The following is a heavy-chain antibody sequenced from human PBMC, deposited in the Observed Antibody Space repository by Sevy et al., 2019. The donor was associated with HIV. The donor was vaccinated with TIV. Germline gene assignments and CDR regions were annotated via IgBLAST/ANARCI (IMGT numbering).Heavy chain of an antibody. V-gene: IGHV3-9*01. CDR3: AKDMSRGGTGTGLDY. CDR2: INWIGAAT. CDR1: GFTFHTSA. J-gene: IGHJ4*02. D-gene: IGHD1-7*01. Sequence: GGSLRLSCAASGFTFHTSAMHWVRQAPGKGLEWVSGINWIGAATGYADSVRGRFTISRDDAKKSLFLHMNRLRPEDTAFYYCAKDMSRGGTGTGLDYWGQGTLVTVSS.